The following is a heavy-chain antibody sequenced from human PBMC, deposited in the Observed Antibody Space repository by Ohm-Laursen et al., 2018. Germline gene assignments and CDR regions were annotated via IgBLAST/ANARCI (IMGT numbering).Heavy chain of an antibody. J-gene: IGHJ4*02. D-gene: IGHD3-22*01. CDR3: AKAMYYYDSSGYFPCADY. Sequence: SLRLSCAASGFTFSSYTMTWVRQAPGKGLEWVSGISGTGGDTFYADSVKGRFTISRDNSKNNLYLQMNSLTAEDTAVYYCAKAMYYYDSSGYFPCADYWGQGTLVTVSS. CDR1: GFTFSSYT. CDR2: ISGTGGDT. V-gene: IGHV3-23*01.